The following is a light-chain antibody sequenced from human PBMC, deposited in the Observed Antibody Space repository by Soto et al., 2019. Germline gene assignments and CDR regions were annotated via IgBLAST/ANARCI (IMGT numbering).Light chain of an antibody. CDR3: QLCGIAPFT. Sequence: EIVLTQSPGPLSLSPGERATLSCRASQSVSSGYLAWYQQKPGRVPRLLIYGASNRAPGIPDRFTGSGSGTAFTLTIARVAPGDFAAYYCQLCGIAPFTFGPGTKVDIK. CDR2: GAS. J-gene: IGKJ3*01. V-gene: IGKV3-20*01. CDR1: QSVSSGY.